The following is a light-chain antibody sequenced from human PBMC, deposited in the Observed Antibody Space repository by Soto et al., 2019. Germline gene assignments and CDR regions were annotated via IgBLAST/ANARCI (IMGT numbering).Light chain of an antibody. Sequence: QSVLTQPASVSGSPGQSITISCTGTSGDIGSYTYVSWYQQYPGKAPKLLISEVTNRPSGVSNRFSGSKSGNTASLTISGLQAEDEAHYCSSYTTNSPPVVFGGGTKVTVL. CDR1: SGDIGSYTY. J-gene: IGLJ2*01. CDR2: EVT. CDR3: SSYTTNSPPVV. V-gene: IGLV2-14*01.